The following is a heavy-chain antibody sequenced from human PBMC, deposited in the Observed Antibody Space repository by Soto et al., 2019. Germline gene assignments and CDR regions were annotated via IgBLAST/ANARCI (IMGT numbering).Heavy chain of an antibody. CDR3: ARGQLVYYYDSSGYYGPYGMDV. CDR1: GFTFSSYD. Sequence: PXESLSLACAASGFTFSSYDMHWVRQATGKGLEWVSAIGTAGDPYYPGSVKGRFTISRENAKNSLYLQMNSLRAGDTAVYYCARGQLVYYYDSSGYYGPYGMDVWGQGTTVTFSS. CDR2: IGTAGDP. V-gene: IGHV3-13*05. D-gene: IGHD3-22*01. J-gene: IGHJ6*02.